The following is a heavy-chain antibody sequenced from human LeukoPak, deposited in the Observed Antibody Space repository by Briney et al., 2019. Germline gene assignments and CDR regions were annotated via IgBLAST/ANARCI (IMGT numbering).Heavy chain of an antibody. CDR2: FDPEDGET. V-gene: IGHV1-24*01. Sequence: ASVTVSYKVSGYTLTELSMHWVRQAPGKGLEWMGGFDPEDGETIYAQKFQGRVTMTRDTSTSTVYMELSSLRSEDTAVYYCARKRLGTTAPWFDPWGQGTLVTVSS. CDR3: ARKRLGTTAPWFDP. D-gene: IGHD1-1*01. CDR1: GYTLTELS. J-gene: IGHJ5*02.